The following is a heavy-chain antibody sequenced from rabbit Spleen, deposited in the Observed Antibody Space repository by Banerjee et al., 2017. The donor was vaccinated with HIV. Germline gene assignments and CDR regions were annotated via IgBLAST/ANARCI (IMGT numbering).Heavy chain of an antibody. D-gene: IGHD6-1*01. CDR3: ARGNIGLGYVMDL. CDR2: IGSRSGGT. Sequence: QQQLEESGGGLVKPGGTLTLTCKASGFDFSSNVMSWVRQAPGKGLELIACIGSRSGGTWYASWVNGRFTISKASTTVTLQMTSLTAADTATYFCARGNIGLGYVMDLWGPGTLVTVS. CDR1: GFDFSSNV. V-gene: IGHV1S36*01. J-gene: IGHJ4*01.